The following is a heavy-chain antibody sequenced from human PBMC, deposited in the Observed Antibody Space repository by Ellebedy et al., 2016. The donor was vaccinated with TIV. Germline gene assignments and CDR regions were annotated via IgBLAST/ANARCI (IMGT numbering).Heavy chain of an antibody. Sequence: ASVKVSCXASGYTFTGYYMHWVRQAPGQGLEWMGWINPNSGGTNYAQKFQGRVTMTRDTSISTAYMELSRLRSDDTAVYYCARTNHYYDSSGYYYYWGQGTLVTVSS. D-gene: IGHD3-22*01. CDR3: ARTNHYYDSSGYYYY. CDR2: INPNSGGT. CDR1: GYTFTGYY. V-gene: IGHV1-2*02. J-gene: IGHJ4*02.